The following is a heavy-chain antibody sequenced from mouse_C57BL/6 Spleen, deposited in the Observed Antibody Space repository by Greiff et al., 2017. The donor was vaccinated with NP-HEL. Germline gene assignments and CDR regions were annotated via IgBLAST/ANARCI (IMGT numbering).Heavy chain of an antibody. CDR3: ARDYYYGSSYAY. D-gene: IGHD1-1*01. J-gene: IGHJ3*01. CDR2: IYPSDSET. Sequence: QVQLQQPGAELVRPGSSVKLSCKASGYTFTSYWMDWVKQRPGQGLEWIGNIYPSDSETHYNQKFKDKATLTVDKSSSTAYMQRSSLTSEDSAVYYCARDYYYGSSYAYWGQGTLVTVSA. CDR1: GYTFTSYW. V-gene: IGHV1-61*01.